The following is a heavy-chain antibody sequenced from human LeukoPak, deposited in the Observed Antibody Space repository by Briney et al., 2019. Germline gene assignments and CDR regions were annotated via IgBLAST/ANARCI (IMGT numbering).Heavy chain of an antibody. Sequence: PSETLSLTCAVSGGSISSGGYSWSWIRQPPGKGLEWIGYIYYSGSTYYNPSLKSRVTISVDTSKNQFSLKLSSVTAADTAVYYCARGYSYGYDFDYWGQGTLVTVSS. CDR2: IYYSGST. CDR3: ARGYSYGYDFDY. CDR1: GGSISSGGYS. J-gene: IGHJ4*02. V-gene: IGHV4-30-4*07. D-gene: IGHD5-18*01.